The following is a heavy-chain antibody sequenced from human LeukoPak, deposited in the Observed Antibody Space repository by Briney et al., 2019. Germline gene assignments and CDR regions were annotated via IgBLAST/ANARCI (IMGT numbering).Heavy chain of an antibody. CDR2: IYPGDSDT. Sequence: TGESLKISCKGSGYSFTSYWIGWVRQMPGKGLEWMGVIYPGDSDTRYSPSFQGQVTISADKSISTAYLQWSSLKASDTAMYYCATIAGSGTYAPYYYDMGVWGQGTTVTVSS. D-gene: IGHD3-10*01. J-gene: IGHJ6*02. CDR1: GYSFTSYW. V-gene: IGHV5-51*01. CDR3: ATIAGSGTYAPYYYDMGV.